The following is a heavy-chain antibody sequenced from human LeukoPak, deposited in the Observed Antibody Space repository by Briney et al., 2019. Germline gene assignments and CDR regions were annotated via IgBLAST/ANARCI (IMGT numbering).Heavy chain of an antibody. D-gene: IGHD6-19*01. CDR3: ASLSSGWHSGWFDP. V-gene: IGHV3-23*01. J-gene: IGHJ5*02. Sequence: PGGSLRLSCAASGFTFSSYAMSWVRQAPGKGLEWVSAISGSGGSTYYADSVKGRFTISRDNSKNTLYLQMNSLRAEDTAVYYCASLSSGWHSGWFDPWGQGTLVTVSS. CDR2: ISGSGGST. CDR1: GFTFSSYA.